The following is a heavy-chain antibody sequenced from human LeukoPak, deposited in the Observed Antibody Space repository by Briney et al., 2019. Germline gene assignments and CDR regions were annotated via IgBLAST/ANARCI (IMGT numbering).Heavy chain of an antibody. Sequence: SVKVSCKASGGTFSSYAISWVRQAPGQGLEWMGGIIPIFGTANYAQKFQGRVTITADESTSTAYMELSRLRSDDTAVYYCARDLKRFRGFDPWGQGTLVTVSS. J-gene: IGHJ5*02. CDR1: GGTFSSYA. CDR2: IIPIFGTA. CDR3: ARDLKRFRGFDP. V-gene: IGHV1-69*13. D-gene: IGHD5-24*01.